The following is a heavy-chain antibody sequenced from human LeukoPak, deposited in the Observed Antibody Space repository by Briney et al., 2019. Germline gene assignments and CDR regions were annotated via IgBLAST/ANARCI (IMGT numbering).Heavy chain of an antibody. V-gene: IGHV3-23*01. Sequence: GGSLRLSCAASGFTFSSYAMSWVRQAPGKGLEWVSAISGSGGSTYYADSVKGRFTISRDNSKNTLYLQMNSLGAEDTAVYYCAKPLCSSTSCYKLDAFDIWGQGTMVTVSS. CDR1: GFTFSSYA. J-gene: IGHJ3*02. CDR2: ISGSGGST. CDR3: AKPLCSSTSCYKLDAFDI. D-gene: IGHD2-2*02.